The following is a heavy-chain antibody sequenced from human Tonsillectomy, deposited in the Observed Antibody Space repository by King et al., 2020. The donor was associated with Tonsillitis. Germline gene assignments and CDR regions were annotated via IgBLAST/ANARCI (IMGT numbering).Heavy chain of an antibody. V-gene: IGHV4-31*03. J-gene: IGHJ4*02. D-gene: IGHD2-2*01. Sequence: QLQESGPGLVKPSQTLSLTCTVSGGSISRVGDYWRWIRQHPWKGLECVGDIYFTGSTYCNPSLLSRLTMSVDTSKNQFSLKLSSVTAADTAVYYCARLRGYCSSTSCFPDYWGQGTLVTVSS. CDR3: ARLRGYCSSTSCFPDY. CDR1: GGSISRVGDY. CDR2: IYFTGST.